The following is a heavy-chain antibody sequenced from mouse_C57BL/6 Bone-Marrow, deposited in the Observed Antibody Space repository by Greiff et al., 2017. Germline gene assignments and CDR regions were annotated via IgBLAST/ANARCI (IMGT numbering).Heavy chain of an antibody. CDR1: GFNIKDDY. CDR2: IDPENGDT. Sequence: EVQLQQSGAELVRPGASVKLSCTASGFNIKDDYMHWVKQRPEQGLEWIGWIDPENGDTEYASKFQGKATITADTSSNTAYLQLSSLKSEDTAVYYCTTGYGSSYAMDYWGQGTSVTVSS. D-gene: IGHD1-1*01. CDR3: TTGYGSSYAMDY. V-gene: IGHV14-4*01. J-gene: IGHJ4*01.